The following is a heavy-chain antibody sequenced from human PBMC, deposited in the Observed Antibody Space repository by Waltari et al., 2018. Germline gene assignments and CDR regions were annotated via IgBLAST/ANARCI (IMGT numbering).Heavy chain of an antibody. CDR1: GGSFSGYH. CDR3: ARSEWGYGMDV. Sequence: QVQLQQWGAGLLKPSETLSLTCAVYGGSFSGYHWTWIRQAPGKGLEWIGEINHGGGTNYNPSLESRITISLDTSKNQFSLNLSSVTAVDSAEYFCARSEWGYGMDVWGQGTTVTVSS. V-gene: IGHV4-34*01. J-gene: IGHJ6*02. CDR2: INHGGGT. D-gene: IGHD1-26*01.